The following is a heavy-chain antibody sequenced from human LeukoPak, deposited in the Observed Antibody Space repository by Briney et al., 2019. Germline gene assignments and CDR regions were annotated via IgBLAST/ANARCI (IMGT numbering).Heavy chain of an antibody. J-gene: IGHJ3*02. D-gene: IGHD2-15*01. V-gene: IGHV4-34*01. Sequence: PSETLSLTCAVYGGSFSGYYWSWIRQPPGKGLEWIGEINHSGSTNYNPSLKSRVTISVDTSKNQFSLKLSSVTAADTAVYYCARAPWRIVARVASDIWGQGTMVTASS. CDR1: GGSFSGYY. CDR3: ARAPWRIVARVASDI. CDR2: INHSGST.